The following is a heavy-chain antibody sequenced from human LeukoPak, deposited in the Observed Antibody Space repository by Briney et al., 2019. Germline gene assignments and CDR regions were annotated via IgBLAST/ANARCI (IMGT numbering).Heavy chain of an antibody. D-gene: IGHD4-11*01. CDR2: ISHDGSNK. CDR3: AKGHLIYRLIDY. V-gene: IGHV3-30*18. Sequence: GRSLRLSCAASGFIFSTFGMHWVRQAPGKGLEWVAFISHDGSNKYYADSVKGRLTISRDDSKNTPYLQMNSLRAEDTAVYYCAKGHLIYRLIDYWGQGTLVTVSS. CDR1: GFIFSTFG. J-gene: IGHJ4*02.